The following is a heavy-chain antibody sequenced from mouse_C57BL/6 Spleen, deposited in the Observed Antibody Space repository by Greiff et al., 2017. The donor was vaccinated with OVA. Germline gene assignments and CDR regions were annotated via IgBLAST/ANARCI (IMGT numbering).Heavy chain of an antibody. CDR1: GYTFTSYG. CDR2: IYPRSGNT. V-gene: IGHV1-81*01. J-gene: IGHJ1*03. Sequence: VQLQESGAELARPGASVKLSCKASGYTFTSYGISWVKQRTGQGLEWIGEIYPRSGNTYYNEKFKGKATLTADKSSSTAYMELRSLTSEDSAVYFCARGPSYYYGSSYGYFDVWGTGTTVTVSS. CDR3: ARGPSYYYGSSYGYFDV. D-gene: IGHD1-1*01.